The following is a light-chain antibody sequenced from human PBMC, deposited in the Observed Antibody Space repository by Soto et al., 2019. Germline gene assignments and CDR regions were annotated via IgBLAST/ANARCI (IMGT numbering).Light chain of an antibody. CDR2: SDN. CDR1: SSNIGSNS. CDR3: ATWDDTLNGRV. J-gene: IGLJ3*02. V-gene: IGLV1-44*01. Sequence: QAVVTQPPSASGTPGQRVTISCSGSSSNIGSNSVNWYHQVAGTAPKLLIHSDNQRPSGVPDRFSGSKSGTSASLAISGLQSGDAADYYCATWDDTLNGRVFGGGTKVTVL.